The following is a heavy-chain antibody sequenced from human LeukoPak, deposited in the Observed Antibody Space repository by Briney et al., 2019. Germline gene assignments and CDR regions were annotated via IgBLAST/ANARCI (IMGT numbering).Heavy chain of an antibody. CDR2: IIPIPGIA. CDR3: ARTTRSGFWSGYYNY. CDR1: GGTFSSYA. V-gene: IGHV1-69*04. Sequence: SVKVSCKASGGTFSSYAISWVRQAPGQGLEWMGRIIPIPGIANYAQKFQGRVTITADKSTSTAYMELSSLRSEDTAVYYCARTTRSGFWSGYYNYWGQGTLVTVSS. D-gene: IGHD3-3*01. J-gene: IGHJ4*02.